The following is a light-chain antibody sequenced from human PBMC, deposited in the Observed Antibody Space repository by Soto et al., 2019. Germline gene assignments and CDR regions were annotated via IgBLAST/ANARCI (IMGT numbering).Light chain of an antibody. CDR2: GTS. V-gene: IGKV3-15*01. J-gene: IGKJ1*01. CDR3: HQYNFWPS. Sequence: EIVMTQSPATLSVSPGERVTLSCRASQTVSSNLAWYQQKPGQSPRLIISGTSTRATGIPARFSGSGSGTEFTLTISSLQSEDFAVYCCHQYNFWPSFGQGTKVDSK. CDR1: QTVSSN.